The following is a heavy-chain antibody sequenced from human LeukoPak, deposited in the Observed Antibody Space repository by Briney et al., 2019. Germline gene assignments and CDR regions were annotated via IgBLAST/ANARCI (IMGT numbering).Heavy chain of an antibody. CDR3: ARFYDSSGYDAFDI. Sequence: GGSLRLSCAASGFTFSSYEMNWVRQAPGKGLEWVSYISCSGSTIYYADSVKGRFTISRDNAKNSLYLQMNSLRAEDTAVYYCARFYDSSGYDAFDIWGQGTMVTVSS. V-gene: IGHV3-48*03. D-gene: IGHD3-22*01. CDR2: ISCSGSTI. CDR1: GFTFSSYE. J-gene: IGHJ3*02.